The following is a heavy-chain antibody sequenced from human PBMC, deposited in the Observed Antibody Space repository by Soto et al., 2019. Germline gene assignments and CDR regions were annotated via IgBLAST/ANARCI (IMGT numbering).Heavy chain of an antibody. Sequence: QVQLQESGPGLVKPSETLSLTCTVSGDSVTSDYWSWIRQPPGKRLENIGVIYLGGSANYNPSLESRVTISPDKCKIQLSLRLTSVTAADTAVYYCTRGKWFPRGYGMDVWGRGTTVTVS. V-gene: IGHV4-59*02. CDR2: IYLGGSA. J-gene: IGHJ6*02. CDR3: TRGKWFPRGYGMDV. D-gene: IGHD3-22*01. CDR1: GDSVTSDY.